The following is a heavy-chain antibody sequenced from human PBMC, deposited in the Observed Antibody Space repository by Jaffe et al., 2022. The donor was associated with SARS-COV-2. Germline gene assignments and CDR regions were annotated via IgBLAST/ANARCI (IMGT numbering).Heavy chain of an antibody. Sequence: QVQLVESGGGVVQPGRSLRLSCAASGFSFSSYAMHWVRQAPGKGLEWVAVISYDGKNKDHADSVKGRFTISRDNSKNTLYLQINSLRADDTAMYYCAKVLYGSVWYYAFDMWGQGTKVTVSS. CDR1: GFSFSSYA. J-gene: IGHJ3*02. D-gene: IGHD6-19*01. CDR3: AKVLYGSVWYYAFDM. V-gene: IGHV3-30*18. CDR2: ISYDGKNK.